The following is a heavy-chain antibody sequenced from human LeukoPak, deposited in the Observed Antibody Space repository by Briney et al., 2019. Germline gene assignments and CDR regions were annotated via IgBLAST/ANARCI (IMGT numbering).Heavy chain of an antibody. CDR1: GFIFSSYG. CDR3: ARLRYTYGKNFDY. V-gene: IGHV3-7*01. Sequence: GGSLRLSCVTSGFIFSSYGFHWVRQAPGTGLEWVANIQQDGSEKNYVDSVKGRFTISRDNARSALYLEMNSLRAADTAVYYCARLRYTYGKNFDYWGQGTLVTVSS. J-gene: IGHJ4*02. D-gene: IGHD5-18*01. CDR2: IQQDGSEK.